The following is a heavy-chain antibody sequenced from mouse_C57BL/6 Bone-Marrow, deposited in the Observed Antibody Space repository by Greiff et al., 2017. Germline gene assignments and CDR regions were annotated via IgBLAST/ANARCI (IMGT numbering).Heavy chain of an antibody. J-gene: IGHJ3*01. CDR2: INPGSGGT. CDR3: ARHYDYAPFAY. V-gene: IGHV1-54*01. CDR1: GYAFTNYL. Sequence: VKLQESGAELVRPGTSVKVSCKASGYAFTNYLIEWVKQRPGQGLEWIGVINPGSGGTNYNEKFKGKATLTADKSSSTAYMQLSSLTSEDSAVYFCARHYDYAPFAYWGQGTLVTVSA. D-gene: IGHD2-4*01.